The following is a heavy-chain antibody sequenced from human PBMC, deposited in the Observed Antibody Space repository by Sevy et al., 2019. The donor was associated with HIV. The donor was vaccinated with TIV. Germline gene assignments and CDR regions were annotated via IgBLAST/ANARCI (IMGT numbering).Heavy chain of an antibody. CDR3: ARNGYSYGPGGNYYYGMDV. V-gene: IGHV1-46*01. J-gene: IGHJ6*02. CDR2: INPSGGST. Sequence: ASVKVSCKASGYTFTSYYMHWVRQAPGQGLEWMGIINPSGGSTSYAQKFQGRVTMTRDTSTSTVYMGLRSLRSEDTAVYYCARNGYSYGPGGNYYYGMDVWGQGTTVTVSS. CDR1: GYTFTSYY. D-gene: IGHD5-18*01.